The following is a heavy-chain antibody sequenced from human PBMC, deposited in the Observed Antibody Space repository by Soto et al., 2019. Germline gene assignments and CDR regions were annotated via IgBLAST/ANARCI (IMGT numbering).Heavy chain of an antibody. J-gene: IGHJ4*02. D-gene: IGHD3-10*01. Sequence: EVQLLESGGGLVQPGGSLRLSCAASGFTFSSYAMSWVRQAPGKGLEWVSAISGSGGSTYYADSVKGRFTISRDNSKNTLYLQMNSLRGEDTAVYYCVLWTTYYFDYWGQGTLVTVSS. CDR3: VLWTTYYFDY. V-gene: IGHV3-23*01. CDR1: GFTFSSYA. CDR2: ISGSGGST.